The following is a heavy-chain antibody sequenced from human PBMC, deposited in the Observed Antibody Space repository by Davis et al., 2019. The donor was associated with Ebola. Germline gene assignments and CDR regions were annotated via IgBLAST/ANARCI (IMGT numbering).Heavy chain of an antibody. CDR2: INHSGST. CDR3: ARRFGFGELLSELPGYAFDI. V-gene: IGHV4-34*01. D-gene: IGHD3-10*01. CDR1: GGSFSGYY. J-gene: IGHJ3*02. Sequence: MPSETLSLTCAVYGGSFSGYYWSWIRQPPGKGLEWIGEINHSGSTNYNPSLKSRVTISVDTSKNQFSLKLSSVTAADTAVYYCARRFGFGELLSELPGYAFDIWGQGTMVTVSS.